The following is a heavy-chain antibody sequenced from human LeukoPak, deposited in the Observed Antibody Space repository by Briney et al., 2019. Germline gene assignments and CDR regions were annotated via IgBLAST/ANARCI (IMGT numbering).Heavy chain of an antibody. Sequence: KPGGSLRLSCAASGFTFSSYWMSWVRQAPGKGLEWVANIKQDGSEKYYVDSVKGRLTISRDNAKNSLYLQMNSLRAEDTAVYYCARASGSYYNGLYFDYWGQGTLVTVSS. J-gene: IGHJ4*02. D-gene: IGHD3-10*01. CDR1: GFTFSSYW. CDR2: IKQDGSEK. CDR3: ARASGSYYNGLYFDY. V-gene: IGHV3-7*03.